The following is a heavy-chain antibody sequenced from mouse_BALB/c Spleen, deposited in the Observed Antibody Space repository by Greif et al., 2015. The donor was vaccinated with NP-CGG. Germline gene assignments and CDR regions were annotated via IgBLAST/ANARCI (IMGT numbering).Heavy chain of an antibody. CDR3: ARFYYGSSYWYFDV. J-gene: IGHJ1*01. CDR2: ISYSGST. D-gene: IGHD1-1*01. V-gene: IGHV3-2*02. Sequence: DVKLQESGPGLVKPSQSLSLTCTVTGYSITSDYAWNWIRQFPGNKLEWMGYISYSGSTSYNPSLKSRISITRDTSKNQFFLQLNSVTTEDTATYYCARFYYGSSYWYFDVWGAGTTVTVSS. CDR1: GYSITSDYA.